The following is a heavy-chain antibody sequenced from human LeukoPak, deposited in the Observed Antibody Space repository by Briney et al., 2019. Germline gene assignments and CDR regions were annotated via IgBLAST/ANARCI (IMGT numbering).Heavy chain of an antibody. Sequence: SETLSLTCTVSGGSISSGGYYWSWIRQHPGKGLEWIGYIYYSGSTYYNPSLKSRVTISVDTSKNQFSLKLSSVTAADTAVYYCARVGVGGPYYYMDVWGKGTTVTVSS. CDR2: IYYSGST. V-gene: IGHV4-31*03. CDR1: GGSISSGGYY. J-gene: IGHJ6*03. CDR3: ARVGVGGPYYYMDV. D-gene: IGHD1-26*01.